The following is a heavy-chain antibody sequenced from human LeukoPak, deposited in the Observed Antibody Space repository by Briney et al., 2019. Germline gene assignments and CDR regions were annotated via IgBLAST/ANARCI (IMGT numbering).Heavy chain of an antibody. Sequence: ASVKVSCKASGYTFTGYYMHWVRQAPGQGLEWMGWINPNSGGTNYAQKFQGRVTMTRDTSISTAYMELSRLRSDDTAVYYCARDKSHWNIAARLPFDYWGQGTLVTVS. J-gene: IGHJ4*02. D-gene: IGHD6-6*01. V-gene: IGHV1-2*02. CDR2: INPNSGGT. CDR3: ARDKSHWNIAARLPFDY. CDR1: GYTFTGYY.